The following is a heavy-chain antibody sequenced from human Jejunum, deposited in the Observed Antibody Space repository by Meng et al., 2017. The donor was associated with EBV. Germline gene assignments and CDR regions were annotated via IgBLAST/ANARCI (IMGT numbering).Heavy chain of an antibody. V-gene: IGHV4-4*02. J-gene: IGHJ4*02. Sequence: QLQESGPGLMMPSGTLSLTCAVSCDSTSSRHCWSWVRQPPGKGLEWIGEMHPGGSTNYNPSLKSRVTISVDNSKNQFSLKLTSVTAAATAVYYCAKSNDYSLNSWGQGTLVTVSS. CDR3: AKSNDYSLNS. CDR1: CDSTSSRHC. D-gene: IGHD4-11*01. CDR2: MHPGGST.